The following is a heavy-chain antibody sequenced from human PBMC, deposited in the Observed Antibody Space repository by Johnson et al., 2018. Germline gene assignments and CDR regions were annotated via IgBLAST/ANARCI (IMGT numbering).Heavy chain of an antibody. V-gene: IGHV3-21*01. CDR2: ISSSSSYI. CDR3: ARSQSAYYGDYVGAEYFQH. CDR1: GFTFSSYS. D-gene: IGHD4-17*01. J-gene: IGHJ1*01. Sequence: VQLVESGGGLVKPGGSLRLSCAASGFTFSSYSMNWVRQAPGKGLEWVSSISSSSSYIHYADSLKGRFTISRDNAKNSLYLQMNSPSAEDPAGYYCARSQSAYYGDYVGAEYFQHWGQGTLVTVSS.